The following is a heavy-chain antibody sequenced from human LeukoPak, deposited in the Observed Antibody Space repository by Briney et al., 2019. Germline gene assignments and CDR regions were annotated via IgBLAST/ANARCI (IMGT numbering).Heavy chain of an antibody. CDR3: ARGRFGRSGSYYNVLDS. V-gene: IGHV4-59*01. J-gene: IGHJ4*02. CDR2: ISYSGST. D-gene: IGHD3-10*01. Sequence: PSETLSLTCTVSGGSISSYYWSWIRQPPGKGLEWIGYISYSGSTNYNPSLKSRVTISVDTSRNQFSLKLSSVTAADTAVYYCARGRFGRSGSYYNVLDSWGQGTLVTVSS. CDR1: GGSISSYY.